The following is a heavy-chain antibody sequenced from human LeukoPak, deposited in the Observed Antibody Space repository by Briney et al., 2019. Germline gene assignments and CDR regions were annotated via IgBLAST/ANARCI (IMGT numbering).Heavy chain of an antibody. CDR2: IYYSGST. J-gene: IGHJ4*02. CDR3: ARVGRRTSGYYSTNFDY. Sequence: SETLSLTCTVSGGSISSSSYYWGWIRQPPGKGLEWIGSIYYSGSTYYNPSLKSRVTISVDTSKNQFSLKLSSVTAADTAVYYCARVGRRTSGYYSTNFDYWGQGTLVTVSS. CDR1: GGSISSSSYY. D-gene: IGHD3-22*01. V-gene: IGHV4-39*07.